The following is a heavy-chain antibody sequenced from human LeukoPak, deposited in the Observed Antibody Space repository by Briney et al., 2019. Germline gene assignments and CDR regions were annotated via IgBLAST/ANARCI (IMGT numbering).Heavy chain of an antibody. V-gene: IGHV4-4*07. CDR3: ARDPGMERFGVVFDY. J-gene: IGHJ4*02. CDR2: IYRSGTT. CDR1: GDSISTYY. Sequence: SQTLSLTCTVSGDSISTYYWNWIRQPAGKGLEWIGRIYRSGTTNYNPSLESRLTMSVDTSKNQFSLNLKSVTAADTAVYYCARDPGMERFGVVFDYWGQGALVTVSS. D-gene: IGHD3-10*01.